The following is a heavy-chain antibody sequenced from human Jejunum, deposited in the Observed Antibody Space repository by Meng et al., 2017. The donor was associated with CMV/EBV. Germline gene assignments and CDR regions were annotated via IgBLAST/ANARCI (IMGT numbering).Heavy chain of an antibody. CDR1: FNTWT. D-gene: IGHD3-16*01. V-gene: IGHV3-23*01. J-gene: IGHJ6*02. CDR2: IKGSSGVT. Sequence: FNTWTMTWVRRATGKGLGWVAIIKGSSGVTYYTGSVRGQFTISRDNSKNTLYLEMNSLRAEDTATYYCGKESGRYQMLSYYGTDVWGHGTTVTVSS. CDR3: GKESGRYQMLSYYGTDV.